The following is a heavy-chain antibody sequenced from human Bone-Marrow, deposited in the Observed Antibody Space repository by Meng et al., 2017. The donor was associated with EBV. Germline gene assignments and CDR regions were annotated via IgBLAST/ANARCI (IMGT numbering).Heavy chain of an antibody. CDR1: GGSISSSSYY. V-gene: IGHV4-39*07. CDR3: ARDISGTIDY. D-gene: IGHD3-10*01. J-gene: IGHJ4*02. Sequence: QLPLPVSGPGLVEPSETLSHTCTVSGGSISSSSYYWGWIRQPPGKGLEWIGSIYYSGSTYYNPSLKSRVTISVDTSKNQFSLKLSSVTAADTAVYYCARDISGTIDYWGQGTLVTVSS. CDR2: IYYSGST.